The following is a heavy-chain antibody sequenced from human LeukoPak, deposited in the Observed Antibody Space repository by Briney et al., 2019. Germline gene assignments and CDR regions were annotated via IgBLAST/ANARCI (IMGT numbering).Heavy chain of an antibody. CDR1: GYTFTSYY. D-gene: IGHD1-26*01. CDR2: INPSGGST. Sequence: ASVKVSCKASGYTFTSYYMHWVRQAPGQGLEWMGIINPSGGSTSYAQKLQGRVTMTTDTSTSTAYMELRSLRSDDTAVYYCARDYTIVGATTFDYWGQGTLVTVSS. V-gene: IGHV1-46*01. CDR3: ARDYTIVGATTFDY. J-gene: IGHJ4*02.